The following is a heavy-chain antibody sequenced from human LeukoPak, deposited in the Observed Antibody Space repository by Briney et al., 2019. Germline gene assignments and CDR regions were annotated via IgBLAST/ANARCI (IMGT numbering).Heavy chain of an antibody. D-gene: IGHD4-17*01. V-gene: IGHV3-66*01. CDR3: AKLGVTTPVDY. CDR1: EFSVGSNY. J-gene: IGHJ4*02. Sequence: GGSLRLSCAASEFSVGSNYMTWVRQAPGKGLEWVSLIYSGGSTYYADSVKGRFTISRDNSKNTLYLQMNNLRAKDTAVYYCAKLGVTTPVDYWGQGTLVTVSS. CDR2: IYSGGST.